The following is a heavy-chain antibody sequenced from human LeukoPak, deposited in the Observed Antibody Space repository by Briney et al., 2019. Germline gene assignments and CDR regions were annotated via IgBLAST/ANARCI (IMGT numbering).Heavy chain of an antibody. CDR3: ARRAGAYSHPYDY. J-gene: IGHJ4*02. D-gene: IGHD4/OR15-4a*01. V-gene: IGHV3-23*01. CDR2: ISGSGGTT. CDR1: GFTFSSYA. Sequence: GGTLRLSCAASGFTFSSYAMSWVRQAPGKGLEWVSAISGSGGTTYYADSVKGRFTISRDNSKNTLYLQMNSLRAEDTAVYYCARRAGAYSHPYDYWGQGTLVTVSS.